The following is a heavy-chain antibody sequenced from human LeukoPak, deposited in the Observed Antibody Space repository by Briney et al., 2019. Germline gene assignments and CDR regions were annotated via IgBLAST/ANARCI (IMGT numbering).Heavy chain of an antibody. CDR1: GFTFSRYW. CDR2: IISDDRTT. D-gene: IGHD2-2*01. J-gene: IGHJ4*02. V-gene: IGHV3-74*01. Sequence: TGGSLRLSCAASGFTFSRYWRHWVRHAPGKGLVWVSLIISDDRTTNYPDSVRGRFTISRDNAKNTLYLQMNSLRVEDTAVYYCAKDRCSSTSCYFFDYWGQGTLVTVSS. CDR3: AKDRCSSTSCYFFDY.